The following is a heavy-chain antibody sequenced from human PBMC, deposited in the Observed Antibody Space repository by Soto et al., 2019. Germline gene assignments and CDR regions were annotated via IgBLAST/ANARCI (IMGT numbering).Heavy chain of an antibody. CDR3: ASPRGVDDAFDF. CDR2: VSSSGSYK. CDR1: GFTFSSQT. J-gene: IGHJ3*01. Sequence: EVQLVESGGGLVKPGGSMRLSCAVSGFTFSSQTMNWVRQAPGKGLEWVSSVSSSGSYKYYADSVKGRFTISRDNAKNSRYLQMNSLRAEDTAVYFCASPRGVDDAFDFWGQGTMVTVSS. V-gene: IGHV3-21*01. D-gene: IGHD2-15*01.